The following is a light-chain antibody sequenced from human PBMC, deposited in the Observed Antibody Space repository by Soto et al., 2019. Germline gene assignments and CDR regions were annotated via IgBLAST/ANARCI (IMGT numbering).Light chain of an antibody. CDR1: QSVLYSSNNKNY. CDR3: QQYYSTPRT. CDR2: WAS. V-gene: IGKV4-1*01. J-gene: IGKJ1*01. Sequence: DIVMTQSPDSLAVSLGERATINCKSSQSVLYSSNNKNYLAWYQQKPGQPPKLLIYWASTRESGVPDRFSGSGSGTDFTLTISSRQADDVAVYYCQQYYSTPRTFGQGTKVEIK.